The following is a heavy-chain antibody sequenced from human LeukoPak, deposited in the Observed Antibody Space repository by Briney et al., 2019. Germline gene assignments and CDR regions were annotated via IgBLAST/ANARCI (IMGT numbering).Heavy chain of an antibody. CDR3: AKDRRITFGGVIVP. Sequence: GGSLRLSCVASGFTFSTFWMSWVRQAPGKGLEWVSAISGSGGSTYYADSVKGRFTISRDNSKNTLYLQMNSLRAEDTAVYYCAKDRRITFGGVIVPWGQGTLVTVSS. D-gene: IGHD3-16*01. CDR1: GFTFSTFW. V-gene: IGHV3-23*01. J-gene: IGHJ5*02. CDR2: ISGSGGST.